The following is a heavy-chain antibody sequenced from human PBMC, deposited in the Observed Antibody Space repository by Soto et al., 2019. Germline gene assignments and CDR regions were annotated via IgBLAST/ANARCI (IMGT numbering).Heavy chain of an antibody. J-gene: IGHJ3*02. CDR2: ISGSGGST. CDR3: AKEGGYYGSGADAFDI. D-gene: IGHD3-10*01. CDR1: GFTFSNAW. V-gene: IGHV3-23*01. Sequence: GGSLRLSCAASGFTFSNAWMSWVRQAPGKGLEWVSAISGSGGSTYYADSVKGRFTISRDNSKNTLCLQMNGLRAEDTAVYYCAKEGGYYGSGADAFDIWGQGTMVTVSS.